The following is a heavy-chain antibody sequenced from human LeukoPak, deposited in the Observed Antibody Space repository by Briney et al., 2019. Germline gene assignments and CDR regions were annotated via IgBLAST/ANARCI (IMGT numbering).Heavy chain of an antibody. CDR2: IYGDGTT. CDR3: VGGPAGQRY. Sequence: QPGGSLRLSCAASGFTFSSCAMSWVRQAPGKGLEWVSVIYGDGTTGYAQPVRGRFIISRDSSKNTVYFDVSRLRAEDTALYFCVGGPAGQRYRGQGTLVTVSS. CDR1: GFTFSSCA. V-gene: IGHV3-23*03. D-gene: IGHD3-16*01. J-gene: IGHJ4*02.